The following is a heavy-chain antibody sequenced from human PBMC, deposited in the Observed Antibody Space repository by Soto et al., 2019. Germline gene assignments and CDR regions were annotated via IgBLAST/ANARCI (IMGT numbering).Heavy chain of an antibody. CDR2: ISYGGST. CDR1: GGSISSYY. Sequence: SETLSLTCTVSGGSISSYYWSWIRQPPGKGLEWIGFISYGGSTYYSASLKSRFTISVDTSKNQFSQNLSFVTAADTAVYYCVRFWSPPYTGALTDYTDAFDYWGQGTLVTVSS. J-gene: IGHJ4*02. CDR3: VRFWSPPYTGALTDYTDAFDY. D-gene: IGHD3-9*01. V-gene: IGHV4-59*08.